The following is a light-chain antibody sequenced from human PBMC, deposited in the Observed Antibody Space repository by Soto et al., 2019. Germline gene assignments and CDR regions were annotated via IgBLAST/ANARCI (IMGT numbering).Light chain of an antibody. CDR2: DVT. CDR1: RSDIGSYNY. CDR3: CSYAGSYTWV. Sequence: QSALTQPRSVSGSPGQSVTISCTGTRSDIGSYNYVSWYQHHPGKAPKLMIYDVTKRPSGVPDRFSGSKSGNTASLTISGLQAEDEADYYCCSYAGSYTWVFGGGTKLTVL. J-gene: IGLJ3*02. V-gene: IGLV2-11*01.